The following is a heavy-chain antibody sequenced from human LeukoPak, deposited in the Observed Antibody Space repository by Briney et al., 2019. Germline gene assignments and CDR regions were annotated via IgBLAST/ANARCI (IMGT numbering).Heavy chain of an antibody. CDR3: ARTPPYDFWSGYYTGINWFDP. J-gene: IGHJ5*02. CDR1: GYTFTSYG. CDR2: ISAYNGNT. V-gene: IGHV1-18*01. D-gene: IGHD3-3*01. Sequence: ASVKVSCEASGYTFTSYGISWVRQAPGQGLEWMGWISAYNGNTNYAQKLQGRVTMTTDTSTSTAYMELRSLRSDDTAVYYCARTPPYDFWSGYYTGINWFDPWGQGTLVTVSS.